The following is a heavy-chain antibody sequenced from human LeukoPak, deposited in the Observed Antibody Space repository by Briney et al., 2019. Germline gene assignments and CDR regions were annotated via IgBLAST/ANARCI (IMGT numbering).Heavy chain of an antibody. CDR2: ISDSGSRI. J-gene: IGHJ4*02. Sequence: SGGSLRLSCAASGFTFSDYYMSWIRQAPGKGLEWVSYISDSGSRIYYADSVQGRFTISRDNAKNTLYLQMNSLRVEDTAFYYCAKDPSTLTVTDDYWGQGTLVTVSS. V-gene: IGHV3-11*01. D-gene: IGHD4-17*01. CDR3: AKDPSTLTVTDDY. CDR1: GFTFSDYY.